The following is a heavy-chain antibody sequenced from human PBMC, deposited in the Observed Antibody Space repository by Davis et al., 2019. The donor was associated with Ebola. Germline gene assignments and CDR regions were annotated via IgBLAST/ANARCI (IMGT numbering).Heavy chain of an antibody. V-gene: IGHV3-15*07. Sequence: GGSLRLSCAASGFTLSNAWMNWVRQVPGKGLEWVGRLYSNIDGGAIEYAAPVRGRFTISRDDSGNTLFLQMANLKTADSGVYYCTTVGAYWGLGTLVTVSS. CDR3: TTVGAY. J-gene: IGHJ4*02. D-gene: IGHD3-16*01. CDR2: LYSNIDGGAI. CDR1: GFTLSNAW.